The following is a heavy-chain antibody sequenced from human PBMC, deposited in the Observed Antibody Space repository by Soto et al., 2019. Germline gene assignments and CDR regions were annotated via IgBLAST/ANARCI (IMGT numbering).Heavy chain of an antibody. CDR2: IYYSGST. D-gene: IGHD3-3*01. J-gene: IGHJ5*02. CDR3: ARGYYDFWSGYFTWFDP. V-gene: IGHV4-59*08. Sequence: SETLSLTCTVSGGSISSYYWSWFRQPPGKGLEWIGYIYYSGSTNYNPSLKSRVTISVDTSKNQFSLKLSSVTAADTAVYYCARGYYDFWSGYFTWFDPWRQGTLVTVSS. CDR1: GGSISSYY.